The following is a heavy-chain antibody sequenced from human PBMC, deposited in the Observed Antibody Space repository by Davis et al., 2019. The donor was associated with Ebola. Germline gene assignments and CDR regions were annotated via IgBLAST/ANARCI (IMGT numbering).Heavy chain of an antibody. J-gene: IGHJ4*02. CDR3: ARDSWTYYDFWSGSTFRY. D-gene: IGHD3-3*01. V-gene: IGHV3-48*02. CDR1: GFTFSSYS. CDR2: ISSSSSTI. Sequence: GESLKISCAASGFTFSSYSMNWVRQAPGKGLEWVSYISSSSSTIYYADSVKGRFTISRDNAKNSLYLQMNSLRDEDTAVYYCARDSWTYYDFWSGSTFRYWGQGTLVTVSS.